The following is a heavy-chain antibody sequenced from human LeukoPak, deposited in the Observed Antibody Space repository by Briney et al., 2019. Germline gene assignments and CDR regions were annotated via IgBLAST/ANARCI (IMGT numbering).Heavy chain of an antibody. Sequence: GASVKVSCKASGYTFTSYGISWVRQAPGQGLEWMGWFNPNSGGPNYAQKFQGRVTMTRDTSINTAYMELSRLRPDDTAVYYCARDQYYGMDVWGQGTTVTVSS. J-gene: IGHJ6*02. CDR3: ARDQYYGMDV. CDR2: FNPNSGGP. CDR1: GYTFTSYG. V-gene: IGHV1-2*02.